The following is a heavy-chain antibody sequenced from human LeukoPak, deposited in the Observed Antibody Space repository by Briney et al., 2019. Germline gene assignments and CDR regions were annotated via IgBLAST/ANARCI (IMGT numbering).Heavy chain of an antibody. D-gene: IGHD6-13*01. V-gene: IGHV3-23*01. J-gene: IGHJ5*02. CDR1: GFTFSSYA. CDR2: ISGSGGST. Sequence: GGSLRLSCAASGFTFSSYAMSWVRQAPGKGLEWVSAISGSGGSTYYADSVKGRFTISRDNAKNSLYLQMNSLRAEDTAVYYCARKQSSSWPNWFDPWGQGTLVTVSS. CDR3: ARKQSSSWPNWFDP.